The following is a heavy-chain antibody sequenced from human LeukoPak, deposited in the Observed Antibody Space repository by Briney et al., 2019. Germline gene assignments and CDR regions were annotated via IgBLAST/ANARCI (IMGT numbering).Heavy chain of an antibody. CDR3: AKDNFGLVPYCFDS. V-gene: IGHV3-23*01. Sequence: GGSLRLSCVASGFTFTDYAMSWVRQAPGKGLEWVSSIGDGGLNTHYADSVKGRFSISRDTSTNTLYLEMNSLRADDSALYYCAKDNFGLVPYCFDSWGQGTLVTASS. J-gene: IGHJ4*02. CDR2: IGDGGLNT. D-gene: IGHD2-21*01. CDR1: GFTFTDYA.